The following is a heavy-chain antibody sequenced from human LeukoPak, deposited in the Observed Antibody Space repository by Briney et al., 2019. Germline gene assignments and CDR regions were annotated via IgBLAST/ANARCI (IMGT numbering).Heavy chain of an antibody. Sequence: ASVKVSCKASGYTFTGHYMHWVRQAPGQGLEWMGRINPNSGGTNYAQKFQGRVTMTRDTSISTAYMELSRLRSDDTAVYYCARDQRIRCSGGSCYSAVSSSGWYGLFDYWGQGTLVTVSS. V-gene: IGHV1-2*06. J-gene: IGHJ4*02. CDR3: ARDQRIRCSGGSCYSAVSSSGWYGLFDY. CDR2: INPNSGGT. D-gene: IGHD2-15*01. CDR1: GYTFTGHY.